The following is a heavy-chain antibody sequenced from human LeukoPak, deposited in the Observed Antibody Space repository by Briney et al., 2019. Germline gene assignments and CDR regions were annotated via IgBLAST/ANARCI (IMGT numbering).Heavy chain of an antibody. V-gene: IGHV1-69*01. CDR2: IIPIFGTA. J-gene: IGHJ3*02. CDR3: ARDCPELPCSGAFDI. Sequence: SVKVSCKASGGTFSSYAISWVRQAPGQGLEWMGGIIPIFGTANYAQKFQGRVTITADDSTSTAYMELSSVRSEDTAVYYCARDCPELPCSGAFDIWGQGTMVTVSS. D-gene: IGHD1-26*01. CDR1: GGTFSSYA.